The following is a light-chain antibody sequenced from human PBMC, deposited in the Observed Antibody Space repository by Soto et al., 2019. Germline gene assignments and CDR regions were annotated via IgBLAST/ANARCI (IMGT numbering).Light chain of an antibody. CDR3: QQCNSYPPT. J-gene: IGKJ1*01. CDR1: QSISSW. Sequence: DIQMTQSPSTLSASVGDRVTITCRASQSISSWLAWYQQKPGKAPKVLIYKASNLQSGVPARFSGSGSGTDFTLTISSLQPDDFATYYCQQCNSYPPTFGQGTTLDIK. V-gene: IGKV1-5*03. CDR2: KAS.